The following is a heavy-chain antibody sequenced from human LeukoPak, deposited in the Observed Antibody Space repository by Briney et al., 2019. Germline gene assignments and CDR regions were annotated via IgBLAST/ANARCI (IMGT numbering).Heavy chain of an antibody. CDR3: ARGRIADSSGYKFDY. D-gene: IGHD3-22*01. Sequence: ASETLSLTCAVYGGSFSGYYWSWIRQPPGKGLEWIGEINHSGSTNYNPSLKSRVTISVDTSKNQFSLKLSSVTAADTAVYYCARGRIADSSGYKFDYWGQGTLVTVSS. CDR1: GGSFSGYY. J-gene: IGHJ4*02. V-gene: IGHV4-34*01. CDR2: INHSGST.